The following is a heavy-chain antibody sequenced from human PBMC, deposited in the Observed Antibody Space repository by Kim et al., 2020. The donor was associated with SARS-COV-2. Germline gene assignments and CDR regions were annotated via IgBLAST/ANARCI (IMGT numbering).Heavy chain of an antibody. CDR2: GET. V-gene: IGHV1-2*02. Sequence: GETVYEQYCQGRVTMTRDTSINTAYMELSRLRSDDTAVYYCARERGWYTDFWGQGTLLTVSS. J-gene: IGHJ4*02. CDR3: ARERGWYTDF. D-gene: IGHD6-19*01.